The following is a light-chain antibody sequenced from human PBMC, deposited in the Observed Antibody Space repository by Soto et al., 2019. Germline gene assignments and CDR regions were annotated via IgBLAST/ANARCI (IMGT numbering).Light chain of an antibody. J-gene: IGLJ1*01. CDR3: SSYAASNNFRV. V-gene: IGLV2-8*01. CDR2: EVS. Sequence: QSVLTQPPSASGSPGQSVTISCTGTSSDVGGYNYVSWYQQHPGKAPKLIISEVSKRPSGVPDRFSGSKSGNTASLTVSGLQAEDEADYYCSSYAASNNFRVVATGTRSPS. CDR1: SSDVGGYNY.